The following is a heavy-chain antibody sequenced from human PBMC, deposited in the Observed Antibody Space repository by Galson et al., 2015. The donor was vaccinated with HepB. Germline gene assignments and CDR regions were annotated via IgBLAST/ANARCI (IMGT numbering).Heavy chain of an antibody. CDR2: ISGSGGST. J-gene: IGHJ4*02. Sequence: SLRLSCAASGFTFSSYAMSWVRQAPGKGLEWVSAISGSGGSTYYADSVKGRFTISRDNSKNTLYLQMNSLRAEDTAVYYCANMRGAARSSDYWGQGTLVTVSS. D-gene: IGHD6-6*01. CDR1: GFTFSSYA. V-gene: IGHV3-23*01. CDR3: ANMRGAARSSDY.